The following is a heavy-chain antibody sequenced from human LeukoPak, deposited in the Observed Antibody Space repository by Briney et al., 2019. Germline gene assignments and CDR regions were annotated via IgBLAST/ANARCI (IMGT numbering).Heavy chain of an antibody. Sequence: ASVKVSCKASGYTLSDYHMHWVRQAPGQGLEWMGRIIPSGGSTTYAQKFQGRVTMTRDMSTNTVYMELSSLRSEDTAVYYCARDSYGSDYWGQGTLVTVSS. D-gene: IGHD3-16*01. V-gene: IGHV1-46*01. CDR1: GYTLSDYH. CDR3: ARDSYGSDY. CDR2: IIPSGGST. J-gene: IGHJ4*02.